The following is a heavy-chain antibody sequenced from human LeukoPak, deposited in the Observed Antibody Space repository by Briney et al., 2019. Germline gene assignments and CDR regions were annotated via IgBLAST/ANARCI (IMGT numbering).Heavy chain of an antibody. D-gene: IGHD3-16*02. Sequence: SETLSLTCAVYGGSFSGYYWSWIRQPPGKGLEWIGEINHSGSTSYNPSLKSRVTISVDTSKNQFSLKLSSVTAAGTAVYYCARGLEGSIWGSYRYRYYFDYWGQGTLVTVSS. V-gene: IGHV4-34*01. CDR3: ARGLEGSIWGSYRYRYYFDY. CDR2: INHSGST. CDR1: GGSFSGYY. J-gene: IGHJ4*02.